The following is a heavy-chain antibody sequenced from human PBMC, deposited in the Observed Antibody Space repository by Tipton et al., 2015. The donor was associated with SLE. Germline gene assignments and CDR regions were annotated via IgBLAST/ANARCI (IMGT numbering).Heavy chain of an antibody. J-gene: IGHJ3*02. CDR3: TRGGGPHAFDI. V-gene: IGHV4-34*01. Sequence: TLSLTCAVYGGSFSGYYWSWIRQPPGKGLEWIGYIYYSGSTYYNPSLKSRVTISVDTSKNQFSLKLSSVTAADTAVYYCTRGGGPHAFDIWGQGTMVTVSS. CDR2: IYYSGST. D-gene: IGHD3-10*01. CDR1: GGSFSGYY.